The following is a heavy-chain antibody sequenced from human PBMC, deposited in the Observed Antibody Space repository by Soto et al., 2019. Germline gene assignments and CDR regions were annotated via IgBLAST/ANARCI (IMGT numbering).Heavy chain of an antibody. CDR2: IYSGGST. J-gene: IGHJ6*03. D-gene: IGHD4-4*01. CDR1: GFTVSSNY. CDR3: ARSKGPYYYYYYMDV. Sequence: GGSLRLSCAASGFTVSSNYMGWVRQAPGKGLEWVSVIYSGGSTYYADSVKGRFTISRDNSKNTLYLQMNSLRAEDTAVYYCARSKGPYYYYYYMDVWGKGTTVTVSS. V-gene: IGHV3-66*01.